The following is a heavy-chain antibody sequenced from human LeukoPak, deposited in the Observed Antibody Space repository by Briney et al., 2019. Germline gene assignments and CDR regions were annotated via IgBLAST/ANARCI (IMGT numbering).Heavy chain of an antibody. D-gene: IGHD3-22*01. CDR2: IYHSGST. CDR1: GGSISSSNW. Sequence: PSGTLSLTCAVSGGSISSSNWWSWVRQPPGKGLEWIGEIYHSGSTNYNPSLKSRVTISVDKSKNQFSLKLSSVTAADTAVYYCARVVHYDSSGYYSVAVYFDYWGQGTLVTVSS. CDR3: ARVVHYDSSGYYSVAVYFDY. J-gene: IGHJ4*02. V-gene: IGHV4-4*02.